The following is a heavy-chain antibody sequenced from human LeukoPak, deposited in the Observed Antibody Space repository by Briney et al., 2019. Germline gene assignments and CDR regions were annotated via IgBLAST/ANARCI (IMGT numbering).Heavy chain of an antibody. V-gene: IGHV3-21*01. CDR1: GFTPRSYS. CDR3: ARDIGGSYTAIDY. CDR2: ISSSSAHI. D-gene: IGHD1-26*01. J-gene: IGHJ4*02. Sequence: RGSPRLSSAASGFTPRSYSMNWVRQAPRKGLEWVSFISSSSAHINYADSVKGGFTISRDNPRNSLYMQMNSLRGEDTAVYYCARDIGGSYTAIDYWGQGTLVTVSS.